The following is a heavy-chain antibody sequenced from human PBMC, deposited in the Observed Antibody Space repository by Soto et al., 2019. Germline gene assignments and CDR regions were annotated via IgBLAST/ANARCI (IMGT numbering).Heavy chain of an antibody. CDR2: IYYGGGT. CDR3: ARVYYDILTGFYNDY. V-gene: IGHV4-59*01. J-gene: IGHJ4*02. CDR1: GGSISRYY. D-gene: IGHD3-9*01. Sequence: SETLSLTCTVSGGSISRYYWSWIRQPPGKGLEWIGYIYYGGGTNYNPSLKSRVTISVDTSKNQFSLKLSSVTAADTAVYYCARVYYDILTGFYNDYWGQGNMVTVSS.